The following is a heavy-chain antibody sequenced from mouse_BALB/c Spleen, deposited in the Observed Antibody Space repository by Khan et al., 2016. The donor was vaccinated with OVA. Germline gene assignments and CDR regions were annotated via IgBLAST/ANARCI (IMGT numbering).Heavy chain of an antibody. CDR1: GYAFSNYW. J-gene: IGHJ3*01. CDR3: ARSAYDYFAY. D-gene: IGHD2-14*01. Sequence: QVQLKQSGAELVRPGSSVKISCKASGYAFSNYWMNWVKQRPGQGLEWIGQIYPGDGDTSFNGKFRGKATLTADKSSSTAYMQLSSLTSEDSAVYFCARSAYDYFAYWGQGTLVTVSA. V-gene: IGHV1-80*01. CDR2: IYPGDGDT.